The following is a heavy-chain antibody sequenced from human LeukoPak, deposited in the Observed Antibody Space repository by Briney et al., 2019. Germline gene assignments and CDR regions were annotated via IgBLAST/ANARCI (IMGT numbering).Heavy chain of an antibody. CDR3: TRGGVIWSWGY. CDR2: IYYSGST. Sequence: SETLSPTCTVSGGSISSYYWSWIRQPPGKGLEWIGYIYYSGSTYYNPSLKSRVTISVDTSKNQFSLKLTSVTAADTAVYYCTRGGVIWSWGYWGRGTLVTVSS. V-gene: IGHV4-59*08. CDR1: GGSISSYY. J-gene: IGHJ4*02. D-gene: IGHD3-16*01.